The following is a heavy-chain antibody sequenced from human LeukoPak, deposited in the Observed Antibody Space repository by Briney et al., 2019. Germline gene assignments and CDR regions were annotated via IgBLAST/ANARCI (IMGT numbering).Heavy chain of an antibody. CDR2: SSSSGHSI. Sequence: GGSLRLSCAASGFTFRDYYMSWIRQAPGKGLEWVSYSSSSGHSIQYADSAKGRFSISRDTAKNALYLQMNSLRAEDTAVYYCARGGTTSLYYFNYWGQGTLVTVSS. J-gene: IGHJ4*02. CDR1: GFTFRDYY. V-gene: IGHV3-11*01. D-gene: IGHD4-17*01. CDR3: ARGGTTSLYYFNY.